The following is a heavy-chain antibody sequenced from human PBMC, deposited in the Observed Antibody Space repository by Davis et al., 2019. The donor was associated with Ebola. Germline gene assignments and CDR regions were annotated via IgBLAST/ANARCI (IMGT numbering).Heavy chain of an antibody. J-gene: IGHJ5*02. CDR2: MNPNSGNT. V-gene: IGHV1-8*03. CDR3: ARTPGGGSGSYYNYGNWFDP. D-gene: IGHD3-10*01. CDR1: GYSFTSYD. Sequence: GESLKISCKGSGYSFTSYDINWVRQATGQGLEWMGWMNPNSGNTGYAQKFQGRVTITRNTSISTAYMELSSLRSEDTAVYYCARTPGGGSGSYYNYGNWFDPWGQGTLVTVSS.